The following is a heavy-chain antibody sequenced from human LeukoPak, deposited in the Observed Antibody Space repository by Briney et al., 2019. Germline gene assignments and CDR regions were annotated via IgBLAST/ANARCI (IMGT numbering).Heavy chain of an antibody. Sequence: ASVKVSCKASGYTFTSYYMHWVRQAPGQGLEWMGIINPSGGSTSYAQKFQGRVTMTRDMSTSTVYMELSSLRSEDTAVYYCARGTGNYGDPASFDYWGQGTLVTVSS. CDR1: GYTFTSYY. CDR3: ARGTGNYGDPASFDY. CDR2: INPSGGST. D-gene: IGHD4-17*01. V-gene: IGHV1-46*01. J-gene: IGHJ4*02.